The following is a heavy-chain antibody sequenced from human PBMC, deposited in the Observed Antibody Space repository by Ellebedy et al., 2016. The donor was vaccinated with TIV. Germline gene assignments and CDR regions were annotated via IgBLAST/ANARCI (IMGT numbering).Heavy chain of an antibody. D-gene: IGHD5-18*01. CDR2: ISKSGGST. Sequence: GGSLRLPCAPPGFTFSSYALSWVRQAPGKGLEWVPAISKSGGSTYYADSVKGRFTISRDNSKNTLYVQMNSLRAEDTAAYYCANSEYSYGSRYWGQGTLVTVSS. V-gene: IGHV3-23*01. CDR3: ANSEYSYGSRY. CDR1: GFTFSSYA. J-gene: IGHJ4*02.